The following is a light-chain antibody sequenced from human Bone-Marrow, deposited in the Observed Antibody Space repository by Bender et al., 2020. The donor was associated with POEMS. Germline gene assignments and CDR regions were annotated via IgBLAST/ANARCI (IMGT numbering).Light chain of an antibody. V-gene: IGLV2-14*02. CDR1: SSFFGRFKF. J-gene: IGLJ2*01. Sequence: QSALTQPASVSGSPGQSITLSCTGTSSFFGRFKFVSWYQQHPGKAPKLIIFEGTKRPSGVSDRFSASKSGNAASLTISGLQAEDEGDYFCSSYSSTSTLVVFGGGTKVTVL. CDR2: EGT. CDR3: SSYSSTSTLVV.